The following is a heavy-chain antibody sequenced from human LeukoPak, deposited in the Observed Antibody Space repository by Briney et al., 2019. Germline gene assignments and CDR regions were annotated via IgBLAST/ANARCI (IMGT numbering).Heavy chain of an antibody. Sequence: SQTLSLTCTVSGGSISSCSYYWIWIRQPAGKGREGFRRIYTSGSNNYNPSLKSTVTIYVDTSKNQFSLKLSSETAADTAVYYCASRSGTGTSYGSGSDYWGQGTLVTVSA. CDR1: GGSISSCSYY. CDR3: ASRSGTGTSYGSGSDY. D-gene: IGHD3-10*01. CDR2: IYTSGSN. J-gene: IGHJ4*02. V-gene: IGHV4-61*02.